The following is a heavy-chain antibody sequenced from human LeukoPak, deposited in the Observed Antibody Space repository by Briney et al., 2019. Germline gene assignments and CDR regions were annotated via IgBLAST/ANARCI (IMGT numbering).Heavy chain of an antibody. CDR1: GGTFSSYA. Sequence: SVKVSCKASGGTFSSYAISWVRQAPGQGLEWMGGIIPIFGTANYAQKFQGRVTITTDESTSTAYMELSSLRSEDTAVYYCARTMARGVIVGFDYWGQGTLVTVSS. J-gene: IGHJ4*02. CDR3: ARTMARGVIVGFDY. CDR2: IIPIFGTA. V-gene: IGHV1-69*05. D-gene: IGHD3-10*01.